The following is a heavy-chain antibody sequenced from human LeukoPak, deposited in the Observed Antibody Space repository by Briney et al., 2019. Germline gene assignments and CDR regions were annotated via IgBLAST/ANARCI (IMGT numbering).Heavy chain of an antibody. V-gene: IGHV4-39*07. J-gene: IGHJ4*02. CDR3: ARGALGYYDSSGYYYESEAFDY. Sequence: SETLSLTCTVSGGSISSSSYYWGWIRQPPGEGLEWIGSIYDSGSTYYNPSLKSRVTISVDTSKNQFSLKLSSVTAADTAVYYCARGALGYYDSSGYYYESEAFDYWGQGTLVTVSS. CDR2: IYDSGST. CDR1: GGSISSSSYY. D-gene: IGHD3-22*01.